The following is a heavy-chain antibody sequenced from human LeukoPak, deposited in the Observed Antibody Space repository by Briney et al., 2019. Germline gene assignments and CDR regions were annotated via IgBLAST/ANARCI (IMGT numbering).Heavy chain of an antibody. CDR1: GFTFSTYG. J-gene: IGHJ4*02. CDR2: IRYDGSKT. D-gene: IGHD4-17*01. Sequence: GGSLRLYCAASGFTFSTYGMNWVRQAPGKGLEWVASIRYDGSKTYYADSVKGRFTISRDNSKNTLYLQMNSLRAEDTAVYYCAKHRTGGTYGDYGFDYWGQGTLVPVSS. CDR3: AKHRTGGTYGDYGFDY. V-gene: IGHV3-30*02.